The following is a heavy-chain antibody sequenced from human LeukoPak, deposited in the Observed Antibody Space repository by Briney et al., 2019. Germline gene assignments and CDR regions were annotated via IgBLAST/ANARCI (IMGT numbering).Heavy chain of an antibody. Sequence: PGGSLRLSCAASGFTISSYWMSRVRQAPGKGLEWVANIKQDGSEKYYVDSVKGRFTISRDNAENSLSLQMNSLRAEDTAVYYCARDRFFGPSKLMDVWGKGTTVTVSS. CDR2: IKQDGSEK. CDR3: ARDRFFGPSKLMDV. V-gene: IGHV3-7*01. CDR1: GFTISSYW. D-gene: IGHD3/OR15-3a*01. J-gene: IGHJ6*03.